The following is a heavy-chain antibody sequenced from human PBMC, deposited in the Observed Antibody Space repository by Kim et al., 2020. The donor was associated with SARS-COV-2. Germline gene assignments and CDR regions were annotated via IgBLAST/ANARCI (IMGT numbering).Heavy chain of an antibody. V-gene: IGHV3-9*01. CDR3: AKDRWDYYGLGGGMDV. Sequence: SVQGRFTTSRDNAKNSLYLQMNSLRAEDTALYYCAKDRWDYYGLGGGMDVWGQGTTVTVSS. J-gene: IGHJ6*02. D-gene: IGHD3-10*01.